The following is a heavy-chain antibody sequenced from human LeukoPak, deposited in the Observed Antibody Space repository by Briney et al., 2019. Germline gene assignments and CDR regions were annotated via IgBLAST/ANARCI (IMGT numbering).Heavy chain of an antibody. V-gene: IGHV4-39*01. CDR1: GGSISSSHYY. J-gene: IGHJ6*03. CDR2: IYYSGTT. CDR3: ARQSSDYYYYYIDV. Sequence: SETLSLTCTVSGGSISSSHYYWGWIRQPPGKGLEWIGCIYYSGTTYYNPSLESRVTISDDTSKNRFSLMLTSVTAADTAVYYCARQSSDYYYYYIDVWGEGTTVIVSS.